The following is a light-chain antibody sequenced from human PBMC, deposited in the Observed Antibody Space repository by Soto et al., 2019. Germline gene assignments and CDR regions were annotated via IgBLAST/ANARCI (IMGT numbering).Light chain of an antibody. CDR2: GAS. Sequence: ETVMTQSPATLSVSPGESATLSCGASQSISTNLAWYQQKPGQAPRLLIYGASTRVTGMPARFSGSGSGTEFTLTISSLQSEDSAVYYCQQYKNWPRTFGQGTKVEIQ. J-gene: IGKJ1*01. V-gene: IGKV3-15*01. CDR3: QQYKNWPRT. CDR1: QSISTN.